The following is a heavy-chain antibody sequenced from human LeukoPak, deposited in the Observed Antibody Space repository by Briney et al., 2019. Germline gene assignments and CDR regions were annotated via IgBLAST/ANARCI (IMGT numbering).Heavy chain of an antibody. J-gene: IGHJ5*02. CDR3: AKDGSGSYYDRWFDP. Sequence: GGSLRLSCAASGFTASNNYMSWVRQAPGKGLEWVSAISGSGGSTYYADSVRGRFTISRDNSENTLYLQMNSLRAEDTAVYYCAKDGSGSYYDRWFDPWGQGTLVTVSS. CDR2: ISGSGGST. D-gene: IGHD3-10*01. CDR1: GFTASNNY. V-gene: IGHV3-23*01.